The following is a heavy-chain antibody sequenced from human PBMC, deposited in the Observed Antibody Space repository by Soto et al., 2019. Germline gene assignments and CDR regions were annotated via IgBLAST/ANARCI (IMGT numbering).Heavy chain of an antibody. Sequence: QVQLVESGGGVVQTGRSLRITCAASGFTFRNHGMHWVRQAPGKGLEWVAVIWYDGSDKYYADSVKGRFTMSRDNSKNTLYLPMDSLSDEDTAVYYCARDVGWPAARFDLRVQGTLVTVSP. CDR3: ARDVGWPAARFDL. V-gene: IGHV3-33*01. J-gene: IGHJ5*02. CDR2: IWYDGSDK. D-gene: IGHD2-2*01. CDR1: GFTFRNHG.